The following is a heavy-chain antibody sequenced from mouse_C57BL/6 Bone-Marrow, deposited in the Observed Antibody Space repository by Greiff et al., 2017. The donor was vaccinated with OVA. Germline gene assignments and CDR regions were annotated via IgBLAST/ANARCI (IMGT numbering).Heavy chain of an antibody. Sequence: QVHVKQSGAELVRPGASVKLSCKASGYTFTDYYINWVKQRPGQGLEWIARIYPGSGNTYYNEKFKGKATLTAEKSSSTAYMQLSSLTSEDSAVYFCARGGGNYNLDYWGQGTTLTVSS. CDR2: IYPGSGNT. J-gene: IGHJ2*01. V-gene: IGHV1-76*01. CDR3: ARGGGNYNLDY. CDR1: GYTFTDYY. D-gene: IGHD2-1*01.